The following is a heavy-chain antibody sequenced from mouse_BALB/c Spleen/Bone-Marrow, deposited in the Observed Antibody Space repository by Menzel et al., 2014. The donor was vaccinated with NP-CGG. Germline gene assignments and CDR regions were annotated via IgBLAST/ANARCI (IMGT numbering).Heavy chain of an antibody. D-gene: IGHD1-1*01. CDR3: TRSLRLFDY. Sequence: EVMLVESGGGLVQPGGSMKLSCVASGFTFSNYWMNWVRQSPEKGLEWVAEIRLKSNNYATHYAESVKGRFTISRDDSKSSVYLQMNNLRAEDTGIYYCTRSLRLFDYWGQGTTLSLSS. V-gene: IGHV6-6*02. CDR1: GFTFSNYW. J-gene: IGHJ2*01. CDR2: IRLKSNNYAT.